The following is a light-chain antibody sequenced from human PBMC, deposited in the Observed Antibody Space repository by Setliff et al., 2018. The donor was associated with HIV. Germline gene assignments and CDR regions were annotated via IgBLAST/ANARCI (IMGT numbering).Light chain of an antibody. V-gene: IGLV2-14*03. CDR3: SSFTSSNIYV. J-gene: IGLJ1*01. CDR2: DVS. CDR1: SRDVGGHNY. Sequence: QSALTQPASVSGSHGQSITMSCTGTSRDVGGHNYVSWYQQHPGKAPKLMIYDVSNRPSGVSNRFSGSKSGSTASLTISGLQAEDEADYYCSSFTSSNIYVFGTGTKVTVL.